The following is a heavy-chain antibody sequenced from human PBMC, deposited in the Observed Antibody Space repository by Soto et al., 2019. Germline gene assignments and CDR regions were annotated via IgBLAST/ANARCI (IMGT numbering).Heavy chain of an antibody. CDR3: AKDSPYFDY. V-gene: IGHV3-30*18. CDR1: GFTFSSYG. Sequence: QVQLVESGGGVVQPGRSLRLSCAASGFTFSSYGMHWVRQAPGKGLEWVAVISYDGSNKYYADSVKGRFTISRDNSKNTLYLQMNSLRAEDMAVYYCAKDSPYFDYWGQGTLVTVSS. CDR2: ISYDGSNK. J-gene: IGHJ4*02.